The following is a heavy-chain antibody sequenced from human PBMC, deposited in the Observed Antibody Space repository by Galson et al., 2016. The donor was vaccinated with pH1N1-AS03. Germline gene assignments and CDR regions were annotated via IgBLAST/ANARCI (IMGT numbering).Heavy chain of an antibody. CDR3: ARHLGTAAGFFYYGMDV. J-gene: IGHJ6*02. CDR2: IDWDDGK. V-gene: IGHV2-70*20. CDR1: GFSLNTGGMC. D-gene: IGHD1-14*01. Sequence: PALVKPTQTLTLTCTFSGFSLNTGGMCVSWVRQPPGKALEWLGLIDWDDGKYYNSSLETRLTISKDTSKHQVVLTMTNMDPVDTATYYCARHLGTAAGFFYYGMDVWGQGTTVTVSS.